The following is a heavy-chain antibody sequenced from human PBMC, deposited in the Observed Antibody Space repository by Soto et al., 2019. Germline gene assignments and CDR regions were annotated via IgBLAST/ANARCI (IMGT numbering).Heavy chain of an antibody. D-gene: IGHD3-10*01. CDR1: GFTFSSYG. CDR3: ANYRRAWVNYGFYSDF. J-gene: IGHJ4*02. CDR2: SSATGAGT. Sequence: EVQLLESGGGLVQPGGSLRLSCAASGFTFSSYGMTWVRQAPGKGLEWVSFSSATGAGTYYADSVKGRFTISRDNSKNTLHLQMTRLRADDPAVYYCANYRRAWVNYGFYSDFWGQGALVIVSS. V-gene: IGHV3-23*01.